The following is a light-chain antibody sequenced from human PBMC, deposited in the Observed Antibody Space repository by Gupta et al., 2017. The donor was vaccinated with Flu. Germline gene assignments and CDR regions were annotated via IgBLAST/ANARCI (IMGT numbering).Light chain of an antibody. CDR2: DAS. V-gene: IGKV3-11*01. J-gene: IGKJ4*01. CDR3: QRRGDWLIT. Sequence: EIVLTQSPATLSLSPGERATLSCRASQSVSSYLAWYQQKPGQAPRLLIYDASNRATGIPARFSGSGSAADFTLTISILDPEDFAIYYCQRRGDWLITFGRGTKVEIK. CDR1: QSVSSY.